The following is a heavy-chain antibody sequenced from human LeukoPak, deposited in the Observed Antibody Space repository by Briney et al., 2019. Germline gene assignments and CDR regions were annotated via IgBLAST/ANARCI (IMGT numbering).Heavy chain of an antibody. CDR3: TTEGVYSDYGFDY. CDR1: GFIFSNAW. V-gene: IGHV3-15*07. D-gene: IGHD4-11*01. J-gene: IGHJ4*02. Sequence: GGSLRLSCAASGFIFSNAWMNWVRQAPGKGLEWVGRIKSKTDGGTTDYAAPVKGRFTISRDDSKNMVYLQMNSLKTEDTAVYYCTTEGVYSDYGFDYWGQGTLVTVSS. CDR2: IKSKTDGGTT.